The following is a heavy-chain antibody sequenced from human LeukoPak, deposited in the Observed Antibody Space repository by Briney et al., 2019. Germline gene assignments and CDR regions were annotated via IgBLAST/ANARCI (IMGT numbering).Heavy chain of an antibody. CDR2: IKQDGSEK. V-gene: IGHV3-7*01. CDR3: AREFCSSTNCYFDY. Sequence: GGSLRLSCAASGFTFSSYSMNWVRQAPGKGLEWVASIKQDGSEKYYVDSVKGRFTISRDNAKNSLYLQMNSLRAEDTAVYYCAREFCSSTNCYFDYWGQGTLVTVSS. CDR1: GFTFSSYS. J-gene: IGHJ4*02. D-gene: IGHD2-2*01.